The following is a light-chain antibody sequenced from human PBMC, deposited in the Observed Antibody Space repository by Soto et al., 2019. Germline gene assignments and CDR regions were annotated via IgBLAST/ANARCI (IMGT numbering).Light chain of an antibody. CDR2: KAS. J-gene: IGKJ5*01. CDR1: QTISSW. V-gene: IGKV1-5*03. Sequence: DIQMTQSPSTLSGSVGDRVTITCRASQTISSWLAWYQQKPGKAPKLLIYKASTLKSGVPSRFSGSGSGTESTLTISSLQPDDFATYYCQQYNSDWNTFGQGTRLEIK. CDR3: QQYNSDWNT.